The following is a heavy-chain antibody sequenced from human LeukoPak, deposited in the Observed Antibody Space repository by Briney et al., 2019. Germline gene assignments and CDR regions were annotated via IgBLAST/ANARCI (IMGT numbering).Heavy chain of an antibody. V-gene: IGHV5-51*01. CDR1: GYIFTNYW. CDR3: ARGPRYFDP. Sequence: KLGESLKISCKGSGYIFTNYWIGWVRQMPGKGLEWMGIIYPGDSDIRYSPSFQGQVSISADKSISTAYLQWSSLKASDTAMYYCARGPRYFDPWGQGTLVTASS. CDR2: IYPGDSDI. D-gene: IGHD2-15*01. J-gene: IGHJ5*02.